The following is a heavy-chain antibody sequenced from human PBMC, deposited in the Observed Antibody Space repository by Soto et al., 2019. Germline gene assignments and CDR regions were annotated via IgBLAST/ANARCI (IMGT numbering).Heavy chain of an antibody. CDR1: GFTFSSYA. D-gene: IGHD3-3*01. CDR3: AKSYDFWTNYYGMDV. Sequence: GGSLRLSCAASGFTFSSYAMSWVRQAPGKGLEWVSAISGSGGSTYYADSVKGRFTISRDNSKNTLYLQMNSLRAEDTAVYYCAKSYDFWTNYYGMDVWGQGTTVNVSS. CDR2: ISGSGGST. V-gene: IGHV3-23*01. J-gene: IGHJ6*02.